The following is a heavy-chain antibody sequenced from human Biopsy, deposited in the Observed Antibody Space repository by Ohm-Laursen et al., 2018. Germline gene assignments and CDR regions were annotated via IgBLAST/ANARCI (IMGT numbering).Heavy chain of an antibody. Sequence: GASVKVSCKVSGYSVTELSMHWVRQAPGQGLEWMGGFAPENGRIVYSQKFQGRVTMTEDTSTNTAYMEVWRLRSDDTAVYYCAADINVWNVNYWGQGTQVSVSS. CDR1: GYSVTELS. CDR3: AADINVWNVNY. D-gene: IGHD1-1*01. J-gene: IGHJ4*02. CDR2: FAPENGRI. V-gene: IGHV1-24*01.